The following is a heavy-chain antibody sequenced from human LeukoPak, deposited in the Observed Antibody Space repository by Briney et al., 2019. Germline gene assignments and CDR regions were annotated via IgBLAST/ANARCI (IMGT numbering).Heavy chain of an antibody. CDR2: ISSSSSTI. Sequence: GGSLRLSCSAYRFTFSSYSMNWVRQAPGKGLEWVSYISSSSSTIYYADSVKGRFTISRDNAKNSLYLQMNSLRAEDTAVYYCARIAVADDDWGQGTLVTVSS. V-gene: IGHV3-48*04. J-gene: IGHJ1*01. CDR1: RFTFSSYS. CDR3: ARIAVADDD. D-gene: IGHD6-19*01.